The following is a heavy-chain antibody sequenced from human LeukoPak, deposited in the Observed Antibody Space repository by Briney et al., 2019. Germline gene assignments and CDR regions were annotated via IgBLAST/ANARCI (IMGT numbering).Heavy chain of an antibody. Sequence: SETLSLTCTVSGGSISSSSYYWGWIRQPPGTGLEWIGSIYYSGSTYYNPSLKSRVTISVDTSKNQFSLKLSSVTAADTAVYYCARCGDIVLMVYAYFDYWGQGTLVTVSS. CDR2: IYYSGST. D-gene: IGHD2-8*01. V-gene: IGHV4-39*01. J-gene: IGHJ4*02. CDR1: GGSISSSSYY. CDR3: ARCGDIVLMVYAYFDY.